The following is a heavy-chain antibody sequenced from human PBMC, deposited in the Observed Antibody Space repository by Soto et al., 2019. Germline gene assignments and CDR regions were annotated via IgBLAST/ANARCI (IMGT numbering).Heavy chain of an antibody. CDR1: GFTFNIAW. D-gene: IGHD3-16*01. CDR2: IKSNIRGGTT. J-gene: IGHJ4*02. V-gene: IGHV3-15*07. Sequence: EVQLVQSGGGFVEPGGSLRLSCAASGFTFNIAWMNWVRQAPGKGLEWVGLIKSNIRGGTTDYAAPVKGRFTVSRDDSKDTLYLQMNSLKTEDTAVYYCARDRVALRPYYWGQGAVLTVPS. CDR3: ARDRVALRPYY.